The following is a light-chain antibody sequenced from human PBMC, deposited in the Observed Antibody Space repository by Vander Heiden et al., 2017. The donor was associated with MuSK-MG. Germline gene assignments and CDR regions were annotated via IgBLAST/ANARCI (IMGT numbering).Light chain of an antibody. J-gene: IGKJ2*01. CDR1: QSLAGSY. CDR2: GAS. CDR3: QEDGSSLVA. Sequence: ENVLTLSPGTLSLSPGERATLSCRASQSLAGSYLAWYQQKPGQAPRLLIHGASSRATGIPDRFSGSGSGTDFTLTIIILEPEDFAVYYCQEDGSSLVAFGQGTKVEI. V-gene: IGKV3-20*01.